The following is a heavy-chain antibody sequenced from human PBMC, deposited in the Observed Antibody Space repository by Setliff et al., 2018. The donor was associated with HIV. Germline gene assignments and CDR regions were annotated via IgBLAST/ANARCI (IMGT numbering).Heavy chain of an antibody. V-gene: IGHV1-3*04. CDR2: IKTDSGDT. CDR3: ARDRCNGIKCYLYNWFDP. CDR1: GYSFSSHP. Sequence: ASVKVSCKASGYSFSSHPIHWVRQAPGQRPEWMGWIKTDSGDTQYSQKFRDRVTITRDTSADTVYMELSSLRSEDTAVYYCARDRCNGIKCYLYNWFDPWGQGTLVTVSS. J-gene: IGHJ5*02. D-gene: IGHD2-15*01.